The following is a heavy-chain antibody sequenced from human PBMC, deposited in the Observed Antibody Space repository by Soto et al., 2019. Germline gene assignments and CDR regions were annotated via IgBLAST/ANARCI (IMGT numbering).Heavy chain of an antibody. Sequence: SVKVSCKASGGTFSSYAISWVRQAPGQGLEWMGGIIPIFGTANYAQKFQGRVTITADESTSTAYMELSSLRSEDTAVYYCASSSGSYSDYYYYYGMDGWGQGTTVTVSS. D-gene: IGHD1-26*01. CDR3: ASSSGSYSDYYYYYGMDG. J-gene: IGHJ6*02. CDR2: IIPIFGTA. CDR1: GGTFSSYA. V-gene: IGHV1-69*13.